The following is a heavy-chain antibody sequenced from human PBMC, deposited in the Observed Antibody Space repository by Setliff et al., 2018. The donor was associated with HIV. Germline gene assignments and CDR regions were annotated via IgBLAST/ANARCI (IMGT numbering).Heavy chain of an antibody. CDR2: IYYSGST. J-gene: IGHJ3*01. D-gene: IGHD2-2*01. CDR1: GGSISSGGYY. Sequence: SETLSLTCTVSGGSISSGGYYWSWIRQHPGKGLEWVGYIYYSGSTYSNPSLMSRATMSVDTSKNQFSLELRSVTVADTAVYFCAREDASGNHAFDFWGQGKMVTVSS. CDR3: AREDASGNHAFDF. V-gene: IGHV4-61*08.